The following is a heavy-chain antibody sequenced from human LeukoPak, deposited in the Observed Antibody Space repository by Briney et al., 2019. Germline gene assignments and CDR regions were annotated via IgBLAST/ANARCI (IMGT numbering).Heavy chain of an antibody. J-gene: IGHJ4*02. V-gene: IGHV4-59*01. D-gene: IGHD5-18*01. CDR2: IYYSGST. CDR3: ARGYSYGYGIDY. Sequence: PSETLSPTCTVSGGSISSYYWSWIRQPPGKGLEWIGYIYYSGSTNYNPSLKSRVTISVDTSKNQFSLKLSSVTAADTAVYYCARGYSYGYGIDYWGQGTLVTVSS. CDR1: GGSISSYY.